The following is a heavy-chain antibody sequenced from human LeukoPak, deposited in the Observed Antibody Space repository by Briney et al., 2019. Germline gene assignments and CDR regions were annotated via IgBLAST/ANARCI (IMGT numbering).Heavy chain of an antibody. Sequence: SSETLSLTCTVSGGSIGSHLFYWAWIRQPPGKGLEWIGSIYYSGSTYYNPSLKSRVTMSVDTSKNQFSLKLTSVTAADTAVYFCADMVRGVIVGPNFHSYYMDVWGKGATVTVS. CDR3: ADMVRGVIVGPNFHSYYMDV. CDR2: IYYSGST. CDR1: GGSIGSHLFY. V-gene: IGHV4-39*01. D-gene: IGHD3-10*01. J-gene: IGHJ6*03.